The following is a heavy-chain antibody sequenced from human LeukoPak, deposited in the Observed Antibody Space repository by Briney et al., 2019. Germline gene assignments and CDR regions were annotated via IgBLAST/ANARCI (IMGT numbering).Heavy chain of an antibody. V-gene: IGHV4-59*01. D-gene: IGHD5-12*01. CDR1: GGSIGSYH. CDR3: VPLYGGYVLDY. J-gene: IGHJ4*02. Sequence: PSETLSLTCSVSGGSIGSYHWNWIRQPSGKGLEWIGIVFNNGGTKHNPSLKSRVAISVDTSKNQFALKLSSVTAADTAVYYCVPLYGGYVLDYWAQGPLVIVSS. CDR2: VFNNGGT.